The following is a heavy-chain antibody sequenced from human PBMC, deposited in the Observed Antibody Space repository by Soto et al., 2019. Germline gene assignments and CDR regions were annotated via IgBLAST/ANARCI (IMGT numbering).Heavy chain of an antibody. CDR3: ARDLLPEGTGKDY. D-gene: IGHD3-9*01. Sequence: ASVKVSCKASGYTFTSYAMHWVRQAPGQRLEWMGWINAGNGNTKYSQKFQGRVTITRDTSASTAYMELSSLRSEDTAVYYCARDLLPEGTGKDYWGQGTLVTVSS. CDR1: GYTFTSYA. V-gene: IGHV1-3*01. CDR2: INAGNGNT. J-gene: IGHJ4*02.